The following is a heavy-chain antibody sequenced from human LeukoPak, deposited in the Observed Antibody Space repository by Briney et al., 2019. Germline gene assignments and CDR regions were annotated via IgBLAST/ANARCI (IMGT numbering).Heavy chain of an antibody. D-gene: IGHD2-15*01. CDR2: ISAGGST. CDR1: GFTFTRSA. Sequence: GGSLRLSCAASGFTFTRSAMNWVRQAPGKGLEWVSGISAGGSTEYADSVRGRFTISRDNSKNTLFLQMNSLRAEDTAVYFCAEGSDCSASFGGPDHWGQGTLVTVSS. CDR3: AEGSDCSASFGGPDH. J-gene: IGHJ4*02. V-gene: IGHV3-23*01.